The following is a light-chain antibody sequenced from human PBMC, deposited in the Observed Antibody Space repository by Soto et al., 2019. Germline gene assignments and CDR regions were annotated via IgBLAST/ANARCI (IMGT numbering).Light chain of an antibody. V-gene: IGLV1-51*01. Sequence: QSVLTQPPSVSAAPGQKVTISCSGSGSNIGDNYVSWYQQLPGTAPKLLIYDNNKRPSGIPDRFSGSKSGTSATLGITGLQTGDEADYYCGTWDSSLSAVLFGGGTKVTVL. CDR2: DNN. CDR3: GTWDSSLSAVL. J-gene: IGLJ2*01. CDR1: GSNIGDNY.